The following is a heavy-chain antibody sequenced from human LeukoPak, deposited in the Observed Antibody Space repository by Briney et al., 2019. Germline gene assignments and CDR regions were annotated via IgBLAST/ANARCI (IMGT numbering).Heavy chain of an antibody. D-gene: IGHD6-25*01. V-gene: IGHV3-23*01. CDR2: ISGSGSNT. J-gene: IGHJ5*02. CDR1: GFTFSNSG. Sequence: GGSLRLSCVASGFTFSNSGMNWVRQAPGKGLEWVSAISGSGSNTYYADSVKGRFTISRDNSKNTLSLQMNNLRDEDTAVYYCAKDLSPAAAWGQGTLVTVSS. CDR3: AKDLSPAAA.